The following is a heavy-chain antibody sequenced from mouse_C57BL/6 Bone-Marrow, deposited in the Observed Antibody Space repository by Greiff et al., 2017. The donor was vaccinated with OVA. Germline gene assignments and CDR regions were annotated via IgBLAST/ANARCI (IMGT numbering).Heavy chain of an antibody. V-gene: IGHV1-63*01. CDR3: ARWGQRYFDV. Sequence: VQLQQSGAELVRPGTSVKMSCKASGYTFTNYWIGWAKQRPGHGLEWIGDIYPGGGYTNYNEKFKGKATLTADKSSSTAYMQFSSLTSEDSAIYNCARWGQRYFDVWGTGTTVTVSS. CDR2: IYPGGGYT. CDR1: GYTFTNYW. J-gene: IGHJ1*03.